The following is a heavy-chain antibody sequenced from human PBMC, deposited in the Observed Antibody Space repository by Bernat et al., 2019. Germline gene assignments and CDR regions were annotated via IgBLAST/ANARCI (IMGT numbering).Heavy chain of an antibody. CDR3: ARDSHVRSVRGGGFDY. J-gene: IGHJ4*02. Sequence: EVQLVESGGGLVQPGGSLRLSCAASGFTFSSYEMNWVRQAPGKGLGWVSYISSSGSTIYYADSVKGRCNISRDKANNSLYLQMNSLRAEDTAVYYCARDSHVRSVRGGGFDYWGQGTLVTVSS. CDR2: ISSSGSTI. V-gene: IGHV3-48*03. D-gene: IGHD3-10*01. CDR1: GFTFSSYE.